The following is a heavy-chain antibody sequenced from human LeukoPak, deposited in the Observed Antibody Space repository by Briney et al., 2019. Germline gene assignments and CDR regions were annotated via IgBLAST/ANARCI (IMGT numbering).Heavy chain of an antibody. V-gene: IGHV1-69*13. CDR2: IIPIFGTA. Sequence: ASVTVSCKASGGTFSSYAISWVRQAPGQGLEWMGGIIPIFGTANYAQKFQGRVTITADESTSTAYMELSSLRSDDTAVYYCARGGYDFVYYYYGMDVWGQGTTVTVSS. J-gene: IGHJ6*02. CDR1: GGTFSSYA. D-gene: IGHD3-3*01. CDR3: ARGGYDFVYYYYGMDV.